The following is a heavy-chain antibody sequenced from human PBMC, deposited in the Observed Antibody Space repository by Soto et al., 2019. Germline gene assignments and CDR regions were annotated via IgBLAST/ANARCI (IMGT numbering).Heavy chain of an antibody. CDR1: GYTFTGYY. V-gene: IGHV1-2*04. D-gene: IGHD1-26*01. J-gene: IGHJ6*02. CDR3: ARAGYSGRRGRLSDLVSRGMDV. Sequence: ASVKVSCKASGYTFTGYYMHWVRQAPGQGLEWMGWINPNSGGTNYAQKFQGWVTMTRDTSISTAYMELSRLRSDDTAVYYCARAGYSGRRGRLSDLVSRGMDVWGQGTTVTVAS. CDR2: INPNSGGT.